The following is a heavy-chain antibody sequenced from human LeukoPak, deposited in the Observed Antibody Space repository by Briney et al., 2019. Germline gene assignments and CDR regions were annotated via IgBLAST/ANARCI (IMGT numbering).Heavy chain of an antibody. D-gene: IGHD3-10*01. J-gene: IGHJ4*02. CDR3: ARLQGGGSYYNGAIDY. CDR1: GYTFTGYY. CDR2: INPNSGGT. Sequence: ASVKVSCKASGYTFTGYYMHWVRQAPGQGLEWMGWINPNSGGTNYAQKFQGWVTMTRDTSISTAYMELSSLRSEDTAVYYCARLQGGGSYYNGAIDYWGQGTLVTVSS. V-gene: IGHV1-2*04.